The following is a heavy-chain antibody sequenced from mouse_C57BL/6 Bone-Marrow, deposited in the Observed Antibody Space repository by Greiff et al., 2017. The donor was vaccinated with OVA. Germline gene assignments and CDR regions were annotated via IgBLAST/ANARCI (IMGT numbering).Heavy chain of an antibody. Sequence: QVQLQQPGAELVMPGASVKLSCKASGYTFTSYWMHWVKQRPGQGLEWIGEIDPSDSYTNYNQKFKGKSTLTVDKSSSTAYMQLSSLTSEDSAVYDCARGGRNYAMDYWGQGTSVTVSS. V-gene: IGHV1-69*01. J-gene: IGHJ4*01. CDR1: GYTFTSYW. CDR2: IDPSDSYT. CDR3: ARGGRNYAMDY.